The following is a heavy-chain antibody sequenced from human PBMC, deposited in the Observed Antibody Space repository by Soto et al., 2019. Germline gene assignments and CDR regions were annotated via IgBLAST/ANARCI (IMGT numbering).Heavy chain of an antibody. J-gene: IGHJ6*02. V-gene: IGHV4-31*03. CDR2: IYYSGST. CDR3: ARGRADYYYGMDV. CDR1: GGSISSGGYY. Sequence: PSETLSLTGTVSGGSISSGGYYWSWIRQHPGKGLEWIGYIYYSGSTYYNPSLKSRVTISVDTSKNQFSLKLSSVTAADTAVYYCARGRADYYYGMDVWGQGTTVTVSS.